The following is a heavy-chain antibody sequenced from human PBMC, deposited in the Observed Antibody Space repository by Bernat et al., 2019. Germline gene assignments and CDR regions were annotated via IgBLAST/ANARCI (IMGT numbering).Heavy chain of an antibody. Sequence: EVQLVESGGGVILPGGSLRLSCAPSGLIFDAYVMHWVRQRPGMGLEWVSRISHDSSATSYAESVKGRFIISRDNSEDSLYLQMNSLRVEDSALYYCVRDNTDWAFDYWGRGTLVTVSS. CDR1: GLIFDAYV. V-gene: IGHV3-43*02. D-gene: IGHD3-9*01. CDR2: ISHDSSAT. CDR3: VRDNTDWAFDY. J-gene: IGHJ4*02.